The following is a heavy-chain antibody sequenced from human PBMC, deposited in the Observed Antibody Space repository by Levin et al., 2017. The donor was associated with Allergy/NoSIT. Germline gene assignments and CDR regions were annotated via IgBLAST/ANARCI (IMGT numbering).Heavy chain of an antibody. CDR3: AREHSSTWSLDL. CDR1: GFIFSAYS. J-gene: IGHJ4*02. V-gene: IGHV3-48*02. Sequence: GESLKISCAASGFIFSAYSMNWVRQAPGEGLEWVSYISGASSVTYYADSVKGRFTIFRDNANNSLYLQMNSLRDEDTAVYYCAREHSSTWSLDLWGQGTLVSVSS. CDR2: ISGASSVT. D-gene: IGHD6-13*01.